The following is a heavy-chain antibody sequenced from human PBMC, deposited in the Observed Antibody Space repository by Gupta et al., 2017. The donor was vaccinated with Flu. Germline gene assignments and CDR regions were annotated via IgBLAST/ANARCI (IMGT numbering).Heavy chain of an antibody. V-gene: IGHV4-34*01. CDR3: ARGLRGEAGAGTNPWYFDL. J-gene: IGHJ2*01. D-gene: IGHD6-19*01. Sequence: QVQLQQWGAGLLKPSETLSLTCAVYGGSFSGYYWSWIRQPPGQGLGWIGEINHSGSTKYNPALKRRVTISVDTSKNQFSLKLSSVTAADTAVYYCARGLRGEAGAGTNPWYFDLWGRGTLVTGSS. CDR1: GGSFSGYY. CDR2: INHSGST.